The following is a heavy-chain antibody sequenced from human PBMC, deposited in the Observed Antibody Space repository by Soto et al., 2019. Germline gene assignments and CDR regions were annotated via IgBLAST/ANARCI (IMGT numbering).Heavy chain of an antibody. CDR3: ARSFGWYAIDQ. J-gene: IGHJ4*02. CDR2: IHHSGST. Sequence: QMQLQESGPGLVKPSETLSLTCAVSSASIISEQRWSWVRQPPGKGLEWIGEIHHSGSTNNNPSLRIRVTQSVDKSKNQFSLILNSVTAADTAVYYCARSFGWYAIDQWGQGTLVIVSS. D-gene: IGHD6-19*01. CDR1: SASIISEQR. V-gene: IGHV4-4*02.